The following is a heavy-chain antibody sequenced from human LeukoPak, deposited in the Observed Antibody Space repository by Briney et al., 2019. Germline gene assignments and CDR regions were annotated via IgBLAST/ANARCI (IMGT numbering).Heavy chain of an antibody. CDR1: GFIFSRDS. Sequence: PGGSLRLSCEASGFIFSRDSMNWVRQAPGKGLEWISYISHDSGVRYYADSVRGRFTISRDNAKNSLHLQMHSMRAEDSAVYYCVRDNPRCWGVVPANLDDYWGQGTLVTVPS. J-gene: IGHJ4*02. D-gene: IGHD2-15*01. V-gene: IGHV3-48*01. CDR3: VRDNPRCWGVVPANLDDY. CDR2: ISHDSGVR.